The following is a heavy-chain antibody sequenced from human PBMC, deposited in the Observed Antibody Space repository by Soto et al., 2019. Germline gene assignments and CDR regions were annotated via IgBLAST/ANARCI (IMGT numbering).Heavy chain of an antibody. CDR3: ARDPKTSGGQHWAFNYFDS. V-gene: IGHV3-30-3*01. J-gene: IGHJ4*02. CDR1: GFSFSISP. CDR2: ISYDGTNK. D-gene: IGHD7-27*01. Sequence: PGRSLSLSCAASGFSFSISPMHWVRQAPGKGPEWVALISYDGTNKFYADSVKGRFTISRDNSKSTLYLQVDSLRPEDAAVYYCARDPKTSGGQHWAFNYFDSWGQGTLVTVSS.